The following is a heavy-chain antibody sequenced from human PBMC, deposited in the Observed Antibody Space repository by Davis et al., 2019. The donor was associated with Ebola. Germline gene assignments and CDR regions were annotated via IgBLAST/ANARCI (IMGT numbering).Heavy chain of an antibody. J-gene: IGHJ4*02. V-gene: IGHV3-53*01. CDR3: ARDLGLEWSH. CDR1: GFSVSRPY. D-gene: IGHD1-1*01. CDR2: IYSGGDS. Sequence: SLKISCAASGFSVSRPYMTWVRPAPGKGLEWPAVIYSGGDSYYADSVQGRFTISRDTSQNTLYLQMSSLRVDDTAVYYCARDLGLEWSHWGQGTLVTVSS.